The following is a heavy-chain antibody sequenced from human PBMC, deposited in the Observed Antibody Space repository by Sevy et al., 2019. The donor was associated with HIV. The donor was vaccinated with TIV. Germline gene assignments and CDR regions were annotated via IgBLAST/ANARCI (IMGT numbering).Heavy chain of an antibody. V-gene: IGHV3-7*01. J-gene: IGHJ4*02. Sequence: RGSLRLSCAASGFPFSNSWMTWVRQAPGKGLEWVANIKEDGSEIYYVDSVKGRFTISRDNAKNSLYLQMNSLRAEDTAVYYCLVSFDYWGQGTLVTVSS. CDR1: GFPFSNSW. D-gene: IGHD3-10*01. CDR3: LVSFDY. CDR2: IKEDGSEI.